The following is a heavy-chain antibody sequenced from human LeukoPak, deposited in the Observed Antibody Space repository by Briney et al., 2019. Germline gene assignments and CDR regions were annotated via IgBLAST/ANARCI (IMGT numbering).Heavy chain of an antibody. D-gene: IGHD3-22*01. CDR2: IRFDGSDK. CDR3: TKDSTYHYDSSAYYLFDY. V-gene: IGHV3-30*02. J-gene: IGHJ4*02. Sequence: GGSLRLSCAASGFSFSSYGMHSVRQAPGKGLEWVAFIRFDGSDKYYADSVKGRFTISRDTSKNTLILQLNSLRAEDTAVYYCTKDSTYHYDSSAYYLFDYWGQGTLVTVSS. CDR1: GFSFSSYG.